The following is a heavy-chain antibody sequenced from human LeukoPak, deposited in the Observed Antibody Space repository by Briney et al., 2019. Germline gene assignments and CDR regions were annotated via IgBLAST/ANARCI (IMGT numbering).Heavy chain of an antibody. Sequence: GGSLRLSCAASGFTFSSYAMSSVRQAPGKGLEWVSAITGGGRSTYYADSVKCRFTISRDNSKNTLYLQMNSLRAEDTAVYYCAKPGRYCSGGSCRKGVDAFDIWGQGTMVTVSS. CDR1: GFTFSSYA. D-gene: IGHD2-15*01. J-gene: IGHJ3*02. CDR3: AKPGRYCSGGSCRKGVDAFDI. V-gene: IGHV3-23*01. CDR2: ITGGGRST.